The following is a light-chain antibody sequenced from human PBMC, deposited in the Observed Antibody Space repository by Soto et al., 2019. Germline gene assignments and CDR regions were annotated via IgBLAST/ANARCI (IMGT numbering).Light chain of an antibody. CDR1: QSVSRY. CDR3: ELHSSWLRA. V-gene: IGKV3-11*01. J-gene: IGKJ5*01. Sequence: DIVLTQSPATLSLSPGERATLSCRASQSVSRYLAWYQQKPGQAPRLLIYDASNRATGIPARFSGSGSGTDFTLTISSLESYDIDVYNSELHSSWLRAFGQGT. CDR2: DAS.